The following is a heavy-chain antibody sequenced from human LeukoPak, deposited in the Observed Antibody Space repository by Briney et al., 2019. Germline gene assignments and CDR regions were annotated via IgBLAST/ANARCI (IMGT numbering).Heavy chain of an antibody. CDR1: GFSFSSYG. V-gene: IGHV3-30*02. J-gene: IGHJ4*02. CDR2: IWYDGSKK. D-gene: IGHD4-11*01. Sequence: GGSLRLSCAASGFSFSSYGMHWVRQAPGKGLEWVAVIWYDGSKKYYADSVKGRFIISRDNSKNTLYLQMSSLRAEDTAVYYCVELFNTVSNDYWGQGTLVTVSS. CDR3: VELFNTVSNDY.